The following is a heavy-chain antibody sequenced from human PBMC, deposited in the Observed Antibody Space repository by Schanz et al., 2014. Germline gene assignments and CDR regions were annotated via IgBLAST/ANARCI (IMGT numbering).Heavy chain of an antibody. V-gene: IGHV1-69*02. J-gene: IGHJ3*02. CDR1: GGTFSSYT. CDR3: ARGTMPGTFDI. Sequence: QVQLVQSGGEMKKPGASVKVSCKASGGTFSSYTISWIRQAPGQGLEWMGRIIPVLAIADYAQQFQGRVTFTADKSTSTAYMELSSLRYEDTALYYCARGTMPGTFDIWGQGTMVTVSS. D-gene: IGHD2-2*01. CDR2: IIPVLAIA.